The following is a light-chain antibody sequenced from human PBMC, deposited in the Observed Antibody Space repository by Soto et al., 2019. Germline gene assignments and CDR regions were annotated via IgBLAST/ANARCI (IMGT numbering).Light chain of an antibody. V-gene: IGLV2-14*01. CDR3: SSYTSSSTVV. Sequence: QSALTQPASVSGSPGQSITIYCTGTRRDGGGYKYVSWYQPHPGKAPKLMIYEVSNRPSGVSNRFSGSKSGNTASLTISGLQAEDEADYYCSSYTSSSTVVVGGGTKLTVL. J-gene: IGLJ2*01. CDR2: EVS. CDR1: RRDGGGYKY.